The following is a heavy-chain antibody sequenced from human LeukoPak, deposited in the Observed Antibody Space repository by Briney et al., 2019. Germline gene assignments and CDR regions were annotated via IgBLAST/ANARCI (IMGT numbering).Heavy chain of an antibody. CDR2: INHSGST. CDR1: GGSFSGYY. CDR3: ARGEMGVGSSSTHFDY. J-gene: IGHJ4*02. Sequence: ASETLSLTCAVYGGSFSGYYWSWIRQPPGKGLEWIGAINHSGSTNYNPSLKSRVTISVDTSKNQSSLKLSSVTAADTAVYYCARGEMGVGSSSTHFDYWGQGTLVTVSS. D-gene: IGHD6-6*01. V-gene: IGHV4-34*01.